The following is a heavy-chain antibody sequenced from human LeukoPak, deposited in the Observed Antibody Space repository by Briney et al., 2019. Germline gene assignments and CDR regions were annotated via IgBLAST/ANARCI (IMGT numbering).Heavy chain of an antibody. CDR3: ARDYPLRFFTTDLTYYDILTGYPLRAFDI. Sequence: ASVKVSCKASGYTLTSYGISWVRQAPGQGLEWMGWISAYNGNTNYAQKLQDRVTMTTDTSTTTTYMELRSLRSDDTAVYYCARDYPLRFFTTDLTYYDILTGYPLRAFDIWGQGTMVTVSS. CDR2: ISAYNGNT. J-gene: IGHJ3*02. CDR1: GYTLTSYG. V-gene: IGHV1-18*01. D-gene: IGHD3-9*01.